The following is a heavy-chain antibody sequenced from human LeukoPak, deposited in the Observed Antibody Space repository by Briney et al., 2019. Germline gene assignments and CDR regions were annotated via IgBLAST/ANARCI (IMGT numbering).Heavy chain of an antibody. V-gene: IGHV4-34*01. CDR3: ATLGEYYDSSGYYYN. J-gene: IGHJ4*02. D-gene: IGHD3-22*01. CDR1: GGSFSGYY. CDR2: INHSGST. Sequence: PSETLSLTCAVYGGSFSGYYWSWIRQPPGKGLEWIGEINHSGSTNYNPSLKSRVTISVDTSKNQFSLKLTSVTAADTAVYYCATLGEYYDSSGYYYNWGQGTLVTVSS.